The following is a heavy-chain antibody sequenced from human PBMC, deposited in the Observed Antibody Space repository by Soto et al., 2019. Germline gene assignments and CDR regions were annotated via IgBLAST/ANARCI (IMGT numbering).Heavy chain of an antibody. Sequence: GGSLRLSCAGTGFTFSTYAMSWVRQAPGKGLEWVSAIRASGTNTSYAGSVKGRFTISRDNSRNTLSLQMNSLRADDTAVYYCALRKTGSYFDYWGQGTLVTVSS. J-gene: IGHJ4*02. CDR1: GFTFSTYA. CDR3: ALRKTGSYFDY. D-gene: IGHD7-27*01. V-gene: IGHV3-23*01. CDR2: IRASGTNT.